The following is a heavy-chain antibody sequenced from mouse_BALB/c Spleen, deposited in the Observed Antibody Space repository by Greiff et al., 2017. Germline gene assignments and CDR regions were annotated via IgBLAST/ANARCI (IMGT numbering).Heavy chain of an antibody. J-gene: IGHJ4*01. CDR1: GFTFSDYY. CDR3: AREGGNFL. CDR2: ISDGGSYT. Sequence: EVKLVESGGGLVKPGGSLKLSCAASGFTFSDYYMYWVRQTPEKRLEWVATISDGGSYTYYPDSVKGRFTISRDNAKNNLYLQMSSLKSEDTAMYYCAREGGNFLWGQGTSVTVSA. D-gene: IGHD2-1*01. V-gene: IGHV5-4*02.